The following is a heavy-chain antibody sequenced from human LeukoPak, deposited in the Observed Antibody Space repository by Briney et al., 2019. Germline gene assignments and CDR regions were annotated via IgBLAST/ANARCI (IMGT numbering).Heavy chain of an antibody. CDR1: GGSFSGYY. CDR2: INHSGST. CDR3: ASYSGSSSRLYYYYMDV. J-gene: IGHJ6*03. Sequence: PSETLSLTCAVYGGSFSGYYWSWIRQPPGKGLEWIGEINHSGSTNYNPSLKSRVTISVDTSKNQFSLKLSSVTAADTAVYYCASYSGSSSRLYYYYMDVWGKGTTVTVSS. D-gene: IGHD6-6*01. V-gene: IGHV4-34*01.